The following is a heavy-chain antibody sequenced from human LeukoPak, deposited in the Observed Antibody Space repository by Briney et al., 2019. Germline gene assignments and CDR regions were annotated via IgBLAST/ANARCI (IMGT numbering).Heavy chain of an antibody. CDR3: AGGLPNYYGMDV. CDR1: GFTFSNYW. Sequence: GGSLRLSCAASGFTFSNYWMSWVRQAPGKGLEWVSYISSSGSTIYYADSVRGRFTISRDNAKNTVYLQMNSLRTEDTAVYYCAGGLPNYYGMDVWGQGTTVTVSS. V-gene: IGHV3-48*04. J-gene: IGHJ6*02. CDR2: ISSSGSTI.